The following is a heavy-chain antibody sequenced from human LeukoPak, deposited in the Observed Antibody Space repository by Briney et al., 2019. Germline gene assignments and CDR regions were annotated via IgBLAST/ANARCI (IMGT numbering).Heavy chain of an antibody. J-gene: IGHJ4*02. CDR1: GGSISSSSYY. Sequence: SETLSLTCTVSGGSISSSSYYWGWIRQPPGKGLEWIGSIYYSGSTYYNPSLKSRVTISVDTSKNQFSLKLSSVTAADTAVYYRARRYMVRGVIWFDYWGQGTLVTVSS. CDR3: ARRYMVRGVIWFDY. D-gene: IGHD3-10*01. V-gene: IGHV4-39*01. CDR2: IYYSGST.